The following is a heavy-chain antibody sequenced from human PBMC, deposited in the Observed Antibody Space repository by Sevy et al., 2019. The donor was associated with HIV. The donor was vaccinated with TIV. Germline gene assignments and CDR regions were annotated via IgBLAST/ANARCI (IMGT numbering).Heavy chain of an antibody. D-gene: IGHD5-18*01. CDR3: TTGDPYNRYGYMRPYFFDY. J-gene: IGHJ4*02. Sequence: GGSLRLSCAASGFTFTNTWMSWVRQAPGKGLEWVGRIKSKTDGGTGDYAAPVKGRFSISRDDSKNTLYLQMNSLKTEDTAVYHCTTGDPYNRYGYMRPYFFDYWGQGTLVTVSS. CDR2: IKSKTDGGTG. CDR1: GFTFTNTW. V-gene: IGHV3-15*01.